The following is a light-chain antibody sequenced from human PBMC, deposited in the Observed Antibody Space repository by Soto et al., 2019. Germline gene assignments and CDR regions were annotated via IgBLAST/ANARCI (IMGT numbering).Light chain of an antibody. J-gene: IGLJ1*01. V-gene: IGLV2-11*01. CDR2: DVT. CDR1: TSDVGGYNH. CDR3: CSYTSSPYL. Sequence: QSALTQPPSVSGSPGQSVTISCTGTTSDVGGYNHVSWYQHHPGKVPKLIIYDVTKRPSGVPDRFSGSKSGNTASLTISGLQAEDEADYSCCSYTSSPYLFGSGTKVTVL.